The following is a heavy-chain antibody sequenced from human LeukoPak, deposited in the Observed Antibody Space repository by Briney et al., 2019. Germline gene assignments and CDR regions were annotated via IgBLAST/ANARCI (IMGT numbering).Heavy chain of an antibody. D-gene: IGHD3-3*01. CDR2: IIPIFGTA. Sequence: ASVKVSCKASGGTFSSYAISWVRQAPGQGLEWMGGIIPIFGTANYAQKFQGRVTITRDTSASTAYMELSSLRSEDTAVYYCARGYYDFWSGYSLPPDYWGQGTLVTVSS. J-gene: IGHJ4*02. V-gene: IGHV1-69*05. CDR1: GGTFSSYA. CDR3: ARGYYDFWSGYSLPPDY.